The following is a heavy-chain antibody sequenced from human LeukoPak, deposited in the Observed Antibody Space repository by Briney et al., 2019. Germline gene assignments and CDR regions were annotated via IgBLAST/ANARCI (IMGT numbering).Heavy chain of an antibody. V-gene: IGHV1-69*04. CDR1: GGTFSGYA. CDR2: IIPILGIA. Sequence: ASVKVSCKASGGTFSGYAISWVRQAPGQGLEWMGRIIPILGIANYAQKFQGRVTITADKSTSTAYMELSSLRSEDTAVYYCARGDSSSWSDAFDIWGQGTMVTVSS. CDR3: ARGDSSSWSDAFDI. J-gene: IGHJ3*02. D-gene: IGHD6-13*01.